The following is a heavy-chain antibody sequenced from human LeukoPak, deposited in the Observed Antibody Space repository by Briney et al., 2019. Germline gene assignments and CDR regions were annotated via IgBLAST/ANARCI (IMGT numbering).Heavy chain of an antibody. Sequence: SETLSLTCTVSGGSISSYYWSWIRQPPGKGLEWIGYIYYSGSTNYNPSLKSRVTISVDTSKNQFPLKLSSVTAADTAVYYCARVGNDFWSGYPYGMDVWGQGTTVTVSS. CDR2: IYYSGST. D-gene: IGHD3-3*01. CDR1: GGSISSYY. CDR3: ARVGNDFWSGYPYGMDV. J-gene: IGHJ6*02. V-gene: IGHV4-59*01.